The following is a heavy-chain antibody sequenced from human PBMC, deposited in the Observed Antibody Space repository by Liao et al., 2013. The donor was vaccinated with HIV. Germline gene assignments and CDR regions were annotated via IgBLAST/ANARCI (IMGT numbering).Heavy chain of an antibody. CDR1: GGSIRSYY. Sequence: QVQLQESGPGVVKPSETLSLTCTVSGGSIRSYYWNWIRQPAGKGLEWIGRIYTSGSSNYNPSLKSRVTMSVDTSKKQFSLRLSSVTAADTAVYYCARDHCSSLSCFRRRWYFDLWGRGTLVTVSS. D-gene: IGHD2-2*01. CDR3: ARDHCSSLSCFRRRWYFDL. V-gene: IGHV4-4*07. J-gene: IGHJ2*01. CDR2: IYTSGSS.